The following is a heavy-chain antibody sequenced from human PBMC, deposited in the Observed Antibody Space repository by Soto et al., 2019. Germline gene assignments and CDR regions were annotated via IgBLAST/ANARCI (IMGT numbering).Heavy chain of an antibody. CDR1: GFSLSTSGVG. CDR3: AHRPGNYDFWSGYESPGYFDY. Sequence: SGPTLVNPTQTLTLTCTFSGFSLSTSGVGVGWIRQPPGKALEWLALIYWNDDKRYSPSLKSRLTITKNTSKNQVVLTMTNMDPVDTATYYCAHRPGNYDFWSGYESPGYFDYWGQGTLVTVSS. D-gene: IGHD3-3*01. CDR2: IYWNDDK. V-gene: IGHV2-5*01. J-gene: IGHJ4*02.